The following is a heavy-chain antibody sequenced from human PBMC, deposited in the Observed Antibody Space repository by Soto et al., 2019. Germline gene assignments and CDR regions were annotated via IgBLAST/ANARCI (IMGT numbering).Heavy chain of an antibody. CDR1: GGSISSYY. J-gene: IGHJ6*02. D-gene: IGHD2-8*01. Sequence: SETLSLTCTVSGGSISSYYWSWIRQPAGKGLELIGRIYASGSTNYNPSLKSRVSMSVDTSKNQFSLELTSVTAEDTAVYYCARDFYGSTKSAYYYYGMDVWGQGNTVTVSS. V-gene: IGHV4-4*07. CDR3: ARDFYGSTKSAYYYYGMDV. CDR2: IYASGST.